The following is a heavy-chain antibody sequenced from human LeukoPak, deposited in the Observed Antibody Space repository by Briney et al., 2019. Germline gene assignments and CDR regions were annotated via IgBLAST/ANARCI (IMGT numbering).Heavy chain of an antibody. CDR3: ASGDWAYCGGDCYCRVFDY. CDR1: GFTFSNYA. V-gene: IGHV3-30-3*01. D-gene: IGHD2-21*02. J-gene: IGHJ4*02. Sequence: GRSLRLSCAASGFTFSNYAMHWVRQAPGKGLEWGALISYNGSTKYYADSVTGRFTISKDNPKNTLYLQMHSLRPEDTAVSYCASGDWAYCGGDCYCRVFDYWGQGTLVTVSS. CDR2: ISYNGSTK.